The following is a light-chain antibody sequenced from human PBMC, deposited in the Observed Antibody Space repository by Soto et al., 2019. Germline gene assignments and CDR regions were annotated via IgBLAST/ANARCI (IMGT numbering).Light chain of an antibody. V-gene: IGLV2-11*01. Sequence: QSVLAQPRSVSGSPGQSVTISCTGTSSDVGGYNYVSWYQHHPGKAPKLMIYDVSKRPSGVPDRFSGSKSGNTASPTIPGLQAEDEADYYCCSYAGSYTLYVFGTGTKVTVL. CDR2: DVS. CDR1: SSDVGGYNY. CDR3: CSYAGSYTLYV. J-gene: IGLJ1*01.